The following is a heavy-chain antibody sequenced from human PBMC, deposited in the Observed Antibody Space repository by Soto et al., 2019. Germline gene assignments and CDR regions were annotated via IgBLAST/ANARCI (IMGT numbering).Heavy chain of an antibody. V-gene: IGHV3-30-3*01. Sequence: QVQLVESGGGVVQPGRSLRLSCAASGFTFSSYAMHWVRQAPGKGLEWVAVISYDGSNKYYADSVKGRFTISRDNSKNTLYLQMNSLRAEDTAVYYCARVDGDWLRFPHHYGMDVWGQGTTVTVSS. CDR2: ISYDGSNK. CDR3: ARVDGDWLRFPHHYGMDV. CDR1: GFTFSSYA. J-gene: IGHJ6*02. D-gene: IGHD5-12*01.